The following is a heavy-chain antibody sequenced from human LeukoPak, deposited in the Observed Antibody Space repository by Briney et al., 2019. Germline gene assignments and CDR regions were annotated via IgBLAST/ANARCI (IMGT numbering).Heavy chain of an antibody. Sequence: GGSLRLSCAASGFTFSSYSMNWVRQAPGKGLEWVSSISSSSSYIYYADSVKGRFTISRDNAKNSLYLQMNSLRAEDTAVYYCARDLRGPTYYGSGSYYNWFDPWGQGTLVTVSS. CDR1: GFTFSSYS. D-gene: IGHD3-10*01. CDR3: ARDLRGPTYYGSGSYYNWFDP. CDR2: ISSSSSYI. V-gene: IGHV3-21*01. J-gene: IGHJ5*02.